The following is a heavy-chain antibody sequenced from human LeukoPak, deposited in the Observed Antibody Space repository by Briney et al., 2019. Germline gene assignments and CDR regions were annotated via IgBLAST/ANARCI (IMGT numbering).Heavy chain of an antibody. V-gene: IGHV3-48*03. Sequence: GGSLRLSCAASGFTFSDYEMAWVRQAPGKGLEWLSYITRSGGSVYYADSVRGRFTISRDNSKNSLYLQMNSLRAEDTAVYFCARDFISGVNDAFDIWGQGTMVTVSS. CDR2: ITRSGGSV. J-gene: IGHJ3*02. CDR3: ARDFISGVNDAFDI. CDR1: GFTFSDYE. D-gene: IGHD2-15*01.